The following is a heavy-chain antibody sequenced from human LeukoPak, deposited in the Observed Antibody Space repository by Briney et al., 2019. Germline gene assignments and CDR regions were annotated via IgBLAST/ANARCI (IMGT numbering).Heavy chain of an antibody. J-gene: IGHJ4*02. CDR3: ARTEVVVVAATL. CDR1: GFTVSSNY. Sequence: GGSLRLSCAASGFTVSSNYMSWVRQAPGKGLEWVSVIYSGGSTYYADSVKGRFTISRDNSKNTLYLQMNSLRAEDTAVYYCARTEVVVVAATLWGQGTLVTVSS. D-gene: IGHD2-15*01. V-gene: IGHV3-53*01. CDR2: IYSGGST.